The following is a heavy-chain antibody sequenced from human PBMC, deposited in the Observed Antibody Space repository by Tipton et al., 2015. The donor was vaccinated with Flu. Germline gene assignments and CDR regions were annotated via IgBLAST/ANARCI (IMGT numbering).Heavy chain of an antibody. D-gene: IGHD3-10*01. CDR2: ISAYTGNT. CDR3: ARESVQGLVSHYSGMDV. J-gene: IGHJ6*02. Sequence: QLVQSGPEVKKPGASVKVSCKASGYTFNTYGITWVRQAPGQGLEWMGWISAYTGNTNYAQKFRGRVTMTTDTSTSTAYMEVTSLRSDDTAVYYCARESVQGLVSHYSGMDVWGQGTTVIVSS. CDR1: GYTFNTYG. V-gene: IGHV1-18*01.